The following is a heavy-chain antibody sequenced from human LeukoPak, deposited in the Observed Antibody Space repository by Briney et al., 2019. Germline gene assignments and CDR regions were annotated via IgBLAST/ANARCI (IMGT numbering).Heavy chain of an antibody. Sequence: ASVTVSCTASGYSFTSNYIHWVRQAPGQGLEWMGMIYPRDGSTSYAQKFQGRVTMTRDTSTSTVYMELSSLRSEDTAVYYCARDSFGSDYWFDPWGQGTLVTVSS. CDR1: GYSFTSNY. J-gene: IGHJ5*02. CDR3: ARDSFGSDYWFDP. V-gene: IGHV1-46*01. CDR2: IYPRDGST. D-gene: IGHD3-10*01.